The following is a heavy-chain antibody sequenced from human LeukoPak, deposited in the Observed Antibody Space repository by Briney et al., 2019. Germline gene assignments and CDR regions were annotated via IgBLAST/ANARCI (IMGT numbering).Heavy chain of an antibody. CDR1: GGSISSYY. Sequence: SETLSLTCTVSGGSISSYYWSWIRQPPGKGLEWIGYIYYSGSTNYNPSLKSRVTISVDTSKNQFSLKLSSVTAADTAVYYCARGFQYSSSSGYWFDPWGQGTLVTVSS. V-gene: IGHV4-59*01. J-gene: IGHJ5*02. D-gene: IGHD6-6*01. CDR3: ARGFQYSSSSGYWFDP. CDR2: IYYSGST.